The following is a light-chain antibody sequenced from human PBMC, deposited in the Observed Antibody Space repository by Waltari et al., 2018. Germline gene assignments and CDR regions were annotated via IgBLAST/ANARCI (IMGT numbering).Light chain of an antibody. CDR2: EVN. V-gene: IGLV2-23*02. Sequence: QSALTQPASVSGSPGQSITISCTGTSRDVGSYTLVSWFQQSPDKAPKLIIFEVNKRPSGVSNRFSGSKSGNTSSLTISGLQAEDEADYYCCSYAGSGIYVFGSGAKVTVL. J-gene: IGLJ1*01. CDR3: CSYAGSGIYV. CDR1: SRDVGSYTL.